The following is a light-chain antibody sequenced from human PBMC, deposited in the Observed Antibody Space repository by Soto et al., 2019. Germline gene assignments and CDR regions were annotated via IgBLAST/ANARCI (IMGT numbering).Light chain of an antibody. Sequence: QSVLPKPAPVPGSPEQSITISCTGTSSDVGAYDYVSWYQQHPDKAPKLMIYEVSYRPSGVSNRFSGSKSVNTATLTISGLQAEDEADYYCSSYTTSSTRVFGTGTKVTVL. J-gene: IGLJ1*01. V-gene: IGLV2-14*03. CDR2: EVS. CDR3: SSYTTSSTRV. CDR1: SSDVGAYDY.